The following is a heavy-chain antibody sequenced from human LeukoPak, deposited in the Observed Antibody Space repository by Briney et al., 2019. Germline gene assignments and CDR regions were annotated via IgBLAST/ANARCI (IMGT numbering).Heavy chain of an antibody. D-gene: IGHD1-26*01. CDR2: INQDGTEK. J-gene: IGHJ3*02. Sequence: GGSLRLSCAASGFTFSSYWMSWVRQAPGEGLEWVAKINQDGTEKAYVDSVKGRFTISRDNAKNSLYLQMNSLRAEDTAVYHCARGRYSGSYGGAFDIWDQGTMVTVSS. CDR3: ARGRYSGSYGGAFDI. V-gene: IGHV3-7*01. CDR1: GFTFSSYW.